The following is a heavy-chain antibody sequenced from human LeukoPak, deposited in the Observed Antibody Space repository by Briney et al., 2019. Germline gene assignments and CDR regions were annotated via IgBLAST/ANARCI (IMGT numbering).Heavy chain of an antibody. V-gene: IGHV3-30*18. CDR3: AKDVSPLRYFDWLPSD. Sequence: PGGSLRLSCAASGFTFSSYGMHWVRQAPGKGLEWVAVISYDGSNKYYADSVKGRFTISRDNTKNTLYLQMNSLRAEDTAVNYCAKDVSPLRYFDWLPSDWGQGTLVTVSS. J-gene: IGHJ4*02. CDR2: ISYDGSNK. D-gene: IGHD3-9*01. CDR1: GFTFSSYG.